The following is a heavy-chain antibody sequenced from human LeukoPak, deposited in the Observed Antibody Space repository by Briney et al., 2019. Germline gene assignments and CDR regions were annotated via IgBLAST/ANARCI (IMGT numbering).Heavy chain of an antibody. Sequence: GGSLRLSCAASGFTFSSYSMNWVRQAPGKGLEWVSSISSRSSYIYYADSVKGRFTISRDNAKNSLYLQMNSLRAEDTAVYYCAFNFDYWGQGTLVTVSS. CDR2: ISSRSSYI. V-gene: IGHV3-21*01. CDR3: AFNFDY. J-gene: IGHJ4*02. CDR1: GFTFSSYS.